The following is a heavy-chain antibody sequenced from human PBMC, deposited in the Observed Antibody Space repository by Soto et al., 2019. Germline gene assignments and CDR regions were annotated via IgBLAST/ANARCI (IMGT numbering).Heavy chain of an antibody. Sequence: SETLSLTCGVYDGSFSGYWWWWIRQAPGKGLEWIGAITQSGSTNCNPSLESRVTISLDTSKKQFSLKLSSVTAADTAVYYCARHLYSYGPIGYWGQGTLVTVSS. CDR1: DGSFSGYW. CDR3: ARHLYSYGPIGY. J-gene: IGHJ4*02. V-gene: IGHV4-34*01. CDR2: ITQSGST. D-gene: IGHD5-18*01.